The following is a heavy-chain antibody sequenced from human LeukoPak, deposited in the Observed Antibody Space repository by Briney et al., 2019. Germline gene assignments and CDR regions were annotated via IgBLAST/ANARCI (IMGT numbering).Heavy chain of an antibody. CDR3: ARDEETEKNNWFDP. CDR2: IYHSGST. Sequence: AETLSLTCAVSGYSISSGYYWGWIRQPPGKGLEWIGSIYHSGSTYYNPSLKSRVTISVDTSKIQFSLKLSSVTAADTAVYYCARDEETEKNNWFDPWGQGTLVTVSS. J-gene: IGHJ5*02. CDR1: GYSISSGYY. D-gene: IGHD1-14*01. V-gene: IGHV4-38-2*02.